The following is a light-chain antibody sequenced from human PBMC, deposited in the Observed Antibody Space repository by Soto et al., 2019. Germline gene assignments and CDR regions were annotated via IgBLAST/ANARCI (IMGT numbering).Light chain of an antibody. CDR2: LNSDGSH. CDR1: SGHSSYA. J-gene: IGLJ2*01. Sequence: QLVLTQSPSASASLGASVKLTCTLSSGHSSYAIAWHQQQPEKGPRYLMKLNSDGSHSKGDGIPDRFSGSSSGAERHLTISSLQSEDEADYYCQTWGTAIHDVVFGGGPKLTVL. V-gene: IGLV4-69*01. CDR3: QTWGTAIHDVV.